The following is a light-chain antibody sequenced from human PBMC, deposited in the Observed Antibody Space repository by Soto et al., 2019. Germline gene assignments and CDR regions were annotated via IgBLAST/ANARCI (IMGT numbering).Light chain of an antibody. CDR2: GAS. V-gene: IGKV3D-15*01. CDR1: ERGRHY. CDR3: QQYNNWPT. J-gene: IGKJ1*01. Sequence: EIVLTQSPAPLSLSPGESADLSCSARERGRHYVAWYQQRPGQAPRLLIYGASNRATGIPDRFSGSGSGTEFTLTISSLQSEDFAVYYCQQYNNWPTFGQGTKVDI.